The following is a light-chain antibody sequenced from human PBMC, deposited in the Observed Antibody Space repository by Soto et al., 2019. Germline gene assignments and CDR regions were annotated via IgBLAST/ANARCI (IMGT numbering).Light chain of an antibody. J-gene: IGKJ4*01. CDR1: QSVSSN. V-gene: IGKV3-15*01. Sequence: EIVMTQSPATLSVSPGERATLSCRASQSVSSNLAWYQQKPGQAPRLLIYGASTRATGIPARFSGSGSGTEFTLNIRSLQSEDFAVYYCQQYNNLPLTFGGGTKVEIK. CDR3: QQYNNLPLT. CDR2: GAS.